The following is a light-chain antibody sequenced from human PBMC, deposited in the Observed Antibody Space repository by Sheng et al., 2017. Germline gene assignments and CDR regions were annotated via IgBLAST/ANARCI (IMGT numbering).Light chain of an antibody. Sequence: QSALTQPASVSGSPGQSITISCTETSSDVGGSDYVSWYQQHPGTAPKLIIYDVFNRPSGVSDRFSGSKSGITASLTISGLQAEDEADYYCYSPSRTYIYVFGSGTKVTVL. V-gene: IGLV2-14*03. J-gene: IGLJ1*01. CDR2: DVF. CDR1: SSDVGGSDY. CDR3: YSPSRTYIYV.